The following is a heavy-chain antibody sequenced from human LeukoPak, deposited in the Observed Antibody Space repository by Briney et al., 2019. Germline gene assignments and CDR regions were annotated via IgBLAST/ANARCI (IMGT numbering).Heavy chain of an antibody. CDR2: MYHSGTT. J-gene: IGHJ4*02. Sequence: SETLSLTCTVSGGSMNTYYWTWLRQPAGKGLEWLGRMYHSGTTNYNSPLYNPSLSSRVTMSVDGAKNQFSLRLKSVTTADTANFCARERYHGYSYGFVLDSWGQGSLVTVSS. CDR1: GGSMNTYY. CDR3: ARERYHGYSYGFVLDS. D-gene: IGHD5-18*01. V-gene: IGHV4-4*07.